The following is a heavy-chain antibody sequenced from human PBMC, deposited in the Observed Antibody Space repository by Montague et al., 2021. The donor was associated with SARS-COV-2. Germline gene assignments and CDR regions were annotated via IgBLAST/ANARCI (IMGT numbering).Heavy chain of an antibody. Sequence: LSLPFTFSVLSISSYYCIWIRQPPFKFLEWIGYIYYSFITTYNPSLKILFTISLDTSKNQFSLKLISVTAADTAVYYCARHPGDTILGVVRYPGGFDYWGQGTLVTVSS. D-gene: IGHD3-3*01. CDR3: ARHPGDTILGVVRYPGGFDY. J-gene: IGHJ4*02. CDR1: VLSISSYY. V-gene: IGHV4-59*08. CDR2: IYYSFIT.